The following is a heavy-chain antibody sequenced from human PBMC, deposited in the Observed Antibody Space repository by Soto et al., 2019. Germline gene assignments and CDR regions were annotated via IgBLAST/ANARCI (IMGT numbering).Heavy chain of an antibody. J-gene: IGHJ3*02. CDR1: GGTFSIYA. Sequence: SVKVSCKASGGTFSIYAISWVGQPPGQGLEWMGGIIPIFGTANYAQKFQGRVTITADKSTSTAYMELSSLRSEDTAVYYCARDYSSSTLGAFDIWGQGTMVTVSS. V-gene: IGHV1-69*06. CDR2: IIPIFGTA. CDR3: ARDYSSSTLGAFDI. D-gene: IGHD6-6*01.